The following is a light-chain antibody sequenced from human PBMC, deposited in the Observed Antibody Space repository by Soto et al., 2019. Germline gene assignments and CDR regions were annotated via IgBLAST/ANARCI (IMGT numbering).Light chain of an antibody. V-gene: IGLV2-8*01. CDR1: SSDVGGYNY. CDR3: SSYAGGNNLV. J-gene: IGLJ2*01. CDR2: EVS. Sequence: QSVLTQPPSASGSPGQSVTISCTGTSSDVGGYNYVSWYQHHPGKAPKLLISEVSERPSGVPDRFSGSKSANTASLTVSGLQAEDEADYYCSSYAGGNNLVFGGGTQLTVL.